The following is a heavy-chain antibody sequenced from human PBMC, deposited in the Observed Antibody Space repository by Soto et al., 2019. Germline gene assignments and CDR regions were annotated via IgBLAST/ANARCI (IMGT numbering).Heavy chain of an antibody. J-gene: IGHJ4*02. D-gene: IGHD5-18*01. CDR1: GFTVSSNY. CDR2: IYSGGST. V-gene: IGHV3-66*01. CDR3: ARSPVDTAMVQIFDY. Sequence: PGGSLRLSCAASGFTVSSNYMSWVRQAPGKGLEWVSVIYSGGSTYYADSVKGRFTISRDNSKNTLYLQMNSLRTEDTAVYYCARSPVDTAMVQIFDYWGQGTLVTVSS.